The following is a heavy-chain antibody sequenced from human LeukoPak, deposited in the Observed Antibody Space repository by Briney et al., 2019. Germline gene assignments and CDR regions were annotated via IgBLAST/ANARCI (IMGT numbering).Heavy chain of an antibody. J-gene: IGHJ5*02. CDR1: GFTVSSNY. V-gene: IGHV3-66*01. CDR3: ARAATYS. CDR2: IYSASST. Sequence: GGSLRLSCAASGFTVSSNYMSWVRQAPGKGLEWVSVIYSASSTYYADSVKGRFTISRDNSKNTLYLQMNSLRAEDTAVYYCARAATYSWGQGTLVTVSA. D-gene: IGHD6-25*01.